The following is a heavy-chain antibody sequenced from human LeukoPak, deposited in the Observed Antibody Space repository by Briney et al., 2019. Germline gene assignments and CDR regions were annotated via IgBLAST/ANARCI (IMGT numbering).Heavy chain of an antibody. Sequence: GGSLRLSCAASGFTVSSNYMSWVRQAPGKGLEWVSVIYSGGSTYYADSVKGRFTISRDNSKNTLYLQMNSLRAEDTAVYYCARTVVTGRGFYYMDVWGKGTTVTISS. V-gene: IGHV3-53*01. CDR1: GFTVSSNY. CDR2: IYSGGST. D-gene: IGHD4-23*01. J-gene: IGHJ6*03. CDR3: ARTVVTGRGFYYMDV.